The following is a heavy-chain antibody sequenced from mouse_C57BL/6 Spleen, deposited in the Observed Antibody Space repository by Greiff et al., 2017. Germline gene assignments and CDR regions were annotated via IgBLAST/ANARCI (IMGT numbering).Heavy chain of an antibody. CDR3: ASRYDYVFAY. V-gene: IGHV2-6*01. Sequence: VKLMESGPGLVAPSQSLSITCTVSGFSLTSYGVDWVRQSPGKGLEWLGVIWGVGSTNYNSALKSRLSISKDNSKSQVFLKMSSLQTDDTAMYYCASRYDYVFAYWGQGTLVTVSA. D-gene: IGHD2-4*01. CDR1: GFSLTSYG. CDR2: IWGVGST. J-gene: IGHJ3*01.